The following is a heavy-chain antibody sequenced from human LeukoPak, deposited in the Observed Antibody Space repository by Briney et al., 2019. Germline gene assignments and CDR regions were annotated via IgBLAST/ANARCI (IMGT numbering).Heavy chain of an antibody. CDR3: ARDDRLWGGNPYMDV. V-gene: IGHV1-69*05. J-gene: IGHJ6*03. CDR2: IIPIFGAP. Sequence: EASVKVSCKASGGTFSSYAISWVRQAPGQGLEWMGRIIPIFGAPNYAQKFQGRVTITMDESTTTAYMELSSLRSEDTAVYYCARDDRLWGGNPYMDVWGKGTTVTVSS. D-gene: IGHD4-23*01. CDR1: GGTFSSYA.